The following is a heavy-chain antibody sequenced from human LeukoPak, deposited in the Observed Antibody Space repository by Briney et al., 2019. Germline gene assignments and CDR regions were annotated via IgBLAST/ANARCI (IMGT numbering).Heavy chain of an antibody. CDR3: ARLIAVAGTFGWFDP. V-gene: IGHV5-51*01. J-gene: IGHJ5*02. CDR1: GYSFTSYW. CDR2: IYPGDSDT. D-gene: IGHD6-19*01. Sequence: PGESLKISCKGSGYSFTSYWIGWVRQMPGKGLEWMGIIYPGDSDTRYSPSFQGQVTISADKSISTAYLQWSSLKASDTAMYYCARLIAVAGTFGWFDPWGQGTLVTVSS.